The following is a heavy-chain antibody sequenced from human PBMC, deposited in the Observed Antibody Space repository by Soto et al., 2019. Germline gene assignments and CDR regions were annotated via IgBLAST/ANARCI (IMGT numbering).Heavy chain of an antibody. J-gene: IGHJ6*02. CDR3: ARGSDFAVLISRNYYYSYGIDV. CDR1: GVSFSGNNW. CDR2: IFHTGST. Sequence: VQLQESGPGLVKPSGTLSLTCTVSGVSFSGNNWWHWVRQPPGKGLEWIGEIFHTGSTTYNPSRKSPDTMSIYKSTNQFYLRLSSVTAADTAAYYCARGSDFAVLISRNYYYSYGIDVWGQGTTVTVSS. V-gene: IGHV4-4*02. D-gene: IGHD3-3*01.